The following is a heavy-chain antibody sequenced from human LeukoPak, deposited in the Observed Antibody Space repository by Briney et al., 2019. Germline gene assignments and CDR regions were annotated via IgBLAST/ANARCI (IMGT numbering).Heavy chain of an antibody. J-gene: IGHJ4*02. D-gene: IGHD3-3*01. CDR3: ARGLEWFQHGPDY. V-gene: IGHV4-34*01. CDR2: INHSGST. Sequence: PSETLSLTCAVYGGSFSGYYWSWIRQPPGKGLEWIGEINHSGSTNYNPSLKSRVTISVDTSKNQFSLKLSSVTAADTAVYYCARGLEWFQHGPDYWGQGTLVTVSS. CDR1: GGSFSGYY.